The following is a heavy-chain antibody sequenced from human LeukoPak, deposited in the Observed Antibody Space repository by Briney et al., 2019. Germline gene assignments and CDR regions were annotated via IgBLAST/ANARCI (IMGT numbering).Heavy chain of an antibody. V-gene: IGHV3-21*06. CDR3: AREGRAYRYSSSWYPTPSWFDP. D-gene: IGHD6-13*01. CDR2: INSRSNDI. CDR1: GFSFSDYS. J-gene: IGHJ5*02. Sequence: GGSLRLSCVASGFSFSDYSMNWVRQAPGKGLEWVSSINSRSNDIYYADSVKGRFTISRDNAKNSLYLQKNSLRAEDTAVYYCAREGRAYRYSSSWYPTPSWFDPWDQGTLVTVSS.